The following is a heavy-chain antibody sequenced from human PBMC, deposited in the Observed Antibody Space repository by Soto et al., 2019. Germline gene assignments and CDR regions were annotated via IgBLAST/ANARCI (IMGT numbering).Heavy chain of an antibody. D-gene: IGHD3-22*01. J-gene: IGHJ4*02. CDR2: ISAYNGNT. V-gene: IGHV1-18*01. Sequence: GASVKVSCKASGYTFTSYGISWVRQAPGQGLEWMGWISAYNGNTNYAQKLQGRVTMTTDTSTSTAYMELRSLRSDDTAVYYRARVGPVYYDSSGYYYFDFWGQGILVTVSS. CDR3: ARVGPVYYDSSGYYYFDF. CDR1: GYTFTSYG.